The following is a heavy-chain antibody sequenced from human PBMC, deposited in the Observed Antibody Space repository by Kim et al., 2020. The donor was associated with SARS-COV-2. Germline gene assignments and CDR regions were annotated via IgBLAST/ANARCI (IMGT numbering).Heavy chain of an antibody. D-gene: IGHD3-16*01. J-gene: IGHJ4*02. CDR3: ALEPTRIRGEVSDY. CDR1: GFTFSSYS. V-gene: IGHV3-21*01. Sequence: GGSLRLSCAASGFTFSSYSMNWVRQAPGKGLEWVSSISSSSSNIYYADSVKGRFTISRDNAKNSLYLQMNSLRAEDTAVYYRALEPTRIRGEVSDYWGQGTLVTVSS. CDR2: ISSSSSNI.